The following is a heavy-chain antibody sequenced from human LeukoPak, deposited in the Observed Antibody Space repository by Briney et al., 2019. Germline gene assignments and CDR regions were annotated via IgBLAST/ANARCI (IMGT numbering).Heavy chain of an antibody. Sequence: SETLSLTCTVSGGSISSYYWSWIRQPPGKGLEWIGYIYYSGNTNYNPSLKSRVTISVDTSKNQFSLKLSSVTAADTAVYYCARSYSSSWYYYGMDVWGQGTTVTVSS. CDR3: ARSYSSSWYYYGMDV. CDR1: GGSISSYY. D-gene: IGHD6-13*01. V-gene: IGHV4-59*08. J-gene: IGHJ6*02. CDR2: IYYSGNT.